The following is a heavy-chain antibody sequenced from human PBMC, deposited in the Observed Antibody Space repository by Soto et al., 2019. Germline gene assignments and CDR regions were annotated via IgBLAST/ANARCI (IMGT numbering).Heavy chain of an antibody. J-gene: IGHJ4*02. V-gene: IGHV1-3*01. CDR2: INAGNGNT. CDR1: GYTFTGYA. CDR3: ARGLNGYLHYFDY. Sequence: GASVKVSCKASGYTFTGYAMHWVRQAPGQRLEWMGRINAGNGNTKYSQKFQGRVTITRDTSASTAYMELSSLRSEDTAVYYCARGLNGYLHYFDYWGQGTLVTVSS. D-gene: IGHD5-18*01.